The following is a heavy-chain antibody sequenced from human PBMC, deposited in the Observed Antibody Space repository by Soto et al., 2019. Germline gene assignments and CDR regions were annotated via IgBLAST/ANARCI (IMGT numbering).Heavy chain of an antibody. CDR1: GGSFSGYY. Sequence: SETLSLTCAVYGGSFSGYYWSWIRQPPGKGLEWIGEINHSGSTNYNPSLKSRVTISVDTSKNQFSLKLSSATAADTSVYYCASARWNYWGQGTLVTVAS. D-gene: IGHD2-15*01. V-gene: IGHV4-34*01. CDR2: INHSGST. CDR3: ASARWNY. J-gene: IGHJ4*02.